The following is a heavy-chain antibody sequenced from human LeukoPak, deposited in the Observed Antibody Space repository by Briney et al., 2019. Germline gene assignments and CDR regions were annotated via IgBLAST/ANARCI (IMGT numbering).Heavy chain of an antibody. CDR3: ARDRPYGSGSYLYYYYYYMDV. CDR1: GFTFSSYS. CDR2: ISSSSSYI. D-gene: IGHD3-10*01. Sequence: SGGSLRLSCAASGFTFSSYSMNWVRQAPGKGLEWVSSISSSSSYIYYADSVKGRFTISRDNAKNSLYLQMNSLRAEDTAVYYCARDRPYGSGSYLYYYYYYMDVWGKGTTVTVSS. J-gene: IGHJ6*03. V-gene: IGHV3-21*01.